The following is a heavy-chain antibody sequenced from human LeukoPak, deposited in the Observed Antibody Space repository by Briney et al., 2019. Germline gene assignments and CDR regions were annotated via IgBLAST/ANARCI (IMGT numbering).Heavy chain of an antibody. CDR1: GGSISSSSYY. CDR2: IYYSGST. CDR3: ARLLDYGGNSVAFDI. Sequence: SETLSLTCTLSGGSISSSSYYWGWLRQPPGKGLEWIGSIYYSGSTYYNPSLKSRVTISVDTSKNQFSLKLSSVTAADTAVYYCARLLDYGGNSVAFDIWGQGTMVIVSS. J-gene: IGHJ3*02. D-gene: IGHD4-23*01. V-gene: IGHV4-39*01.